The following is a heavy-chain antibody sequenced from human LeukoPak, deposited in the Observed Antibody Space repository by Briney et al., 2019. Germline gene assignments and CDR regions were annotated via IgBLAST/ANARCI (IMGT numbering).Heavy chain of an antibody. CDR1: RFTFSTYW. J-gene: IGHJ4*02. V-gene: IGHV3-74*01. D-gene: IGHD2-15*01. CDR3: AKAPVTTCSGAYCYPFDY. Sequence: GGSLRLSCAASRFTFSTYWMHWVRQAPGKGLAWVSRINSDGSSTGYADSVKGRFTISRDNAKNTLYLQMNSLRAGDAAVYYCAKAPVTTCSGAYCYPFDYWSQGTLVTVSS. CDR2: INSDGSST.